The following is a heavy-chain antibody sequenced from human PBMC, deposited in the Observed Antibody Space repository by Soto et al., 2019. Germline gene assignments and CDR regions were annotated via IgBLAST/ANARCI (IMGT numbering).Heavy chain of an antibody. J-gene: IGHJ6*02. CDR3: ARDQVPDCSSTSCPYYYYYGRDV. V-gene: IGHV4-39*07. CDR2: IYYSGST. Sequence: SETLSLTCTVSGCSISRSSYYWGWIRQPPGKGLEWIGNIYYSGSTYYNPSLKSRVTISVDTSKNQFSLKLTSVTAADTAVYYCARDQVPDCSSTSCPYYYYYGRDVWGQGTTVTVSS. D-gene: IGHD2-2*01. CDR1: GCSISRSSYY.